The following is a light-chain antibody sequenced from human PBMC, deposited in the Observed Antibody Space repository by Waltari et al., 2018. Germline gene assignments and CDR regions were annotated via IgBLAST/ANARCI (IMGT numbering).Light chain of an antibody. J-gene: IGKJ3*01. CDR1: QSISSR. CDR2: KAS. Sequence: DIQMTQSPSTLSASVGDRVTLTCRASQSISSRLAWYQQKPGKAPKLLIYKASSLESGVPSRFSGSGSGTEFTLTISSLQPDDFATYYCQQYDSFSVTFGPGTKVDI. V-gene: IGKV1-5*03. CDR3: QQYDSFSVT.